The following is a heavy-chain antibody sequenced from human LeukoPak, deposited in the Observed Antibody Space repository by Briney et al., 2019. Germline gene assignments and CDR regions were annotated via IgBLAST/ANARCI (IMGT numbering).Heavy chain of an antibody. CDR2: IYYSGRT. CDR1: GGSVNSGGYY. Sequence: PSQTLSLTCTVSGGSVNSGGYYWTWIRQHPGKGLEWLGYIYYSGRTYYNPSLKSRITISLDTSKNQFSLNLTSVSAADTAFYFRARSSDYGDYDWGQGTLITVSS. D-gene: IGHD4-17*01. CDR3: ARSSDYGDYD. V-gene: IGHV4-31*03. J-gene: IGHJ4*02.